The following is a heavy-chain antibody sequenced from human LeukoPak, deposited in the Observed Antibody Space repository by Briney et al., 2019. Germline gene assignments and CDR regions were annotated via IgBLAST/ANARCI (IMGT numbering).Heavy chain of an antibody. CDR1: GFTFSSYA. CDR3: AKQRSEVVVAATNY. D-gene: IGHD2-15*01. J-gene: IGHJ4*02. Sequence: TGGSPRLSCAASGFTFSSYAMTWVRQAPGKGLEWVSSITGGGDTTYYADSVRGRFTISRDNSKNTLSLQTNSLRAEDTAVYYCAKQRSEVVVAATNYWGQGTLVTVSS. V-gene: IGHV3-23*01. CDR2: ITGGGDTT.